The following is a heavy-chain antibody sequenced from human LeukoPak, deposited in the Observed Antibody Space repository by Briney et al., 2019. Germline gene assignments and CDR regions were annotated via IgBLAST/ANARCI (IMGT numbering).Heavy chain of an antibody. Sequence: SETLSLTCTVSGGSISSTSYYWGWIRQPPGKGLEWIGSIYYKGTTYYSPSLKSRVTMSVDTSKNQFSLKLSSVTAADTAVYYCARDGGSGYSYGHGVSRPFDYWGQGTLVTVSS. CDR1: GGSISSTSYY. J-gene: IGHJ4*02. CDR2: IYYKGTT. V-gene: IGHV4-39*07. CDR3: ARDGGSGYSYGHGVSRPFDY. D-gene: IGHD5-18*01.